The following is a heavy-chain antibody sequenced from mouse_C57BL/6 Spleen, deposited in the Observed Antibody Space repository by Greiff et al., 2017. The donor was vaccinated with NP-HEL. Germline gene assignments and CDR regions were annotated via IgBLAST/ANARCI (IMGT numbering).Heavy chain of an antibody. V-gene: IGHV1-52*01. Sequence: VQLQQPGAELVRPGSSVKLSCKASGYTFTSYWMHWVKQRPIQGLEWIGNIDPSDSETHYNQKFKDKATLTVDKSSSTAYMQLSSLTSEDSAVYYCGRKTTVVWYLDYWGQGTTLTVSS. CDR2: IDPSDSET. CDR1: GYTFTSYW. CDR3: GRKTTVVWYLDY. J-gene: IGHJ2*01. D-gene: IGHD1-1*01.